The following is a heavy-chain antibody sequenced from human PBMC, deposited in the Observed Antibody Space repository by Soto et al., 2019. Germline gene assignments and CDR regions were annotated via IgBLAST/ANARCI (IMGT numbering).Heavy chain of an antibody. D-gene: IGHD6-13*01. Sequence: SVKVSCKASGYTFTTNDIDWVRQASGQGLEGMGWMKPSTGDSGSAQDFQGRITMTRDTATSTAYIELSSLRSEDTAVYYCARGGPAAGFDLWGQGTLVTVSS. J-gene: IGHJ4*02. CDR2: MKPSTGDS. V-gene: IGHV1-8*01. CDR3: ARGGPAAGFDL. CDR1: GYTFTTND.